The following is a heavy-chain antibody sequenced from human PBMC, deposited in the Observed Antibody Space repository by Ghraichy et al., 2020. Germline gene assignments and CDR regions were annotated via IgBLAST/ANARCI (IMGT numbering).Heavy chain of an antibody. CDR2: INSDGSST. CDR3: ARGITMVRGVPDY. V-gene: IGHV3-74*01. D-gene: IGHD3-10*01. J-gene: IGHJ4*02. Sequence: GESLNISCAASGFTFSSYWMHWVRQAPGKGLVWVSRINSDGSSTSYADSVKGRFTISRDNAKNTLYLQMNSLRAEDTAVYYCARGITMVRGVPDYWGQGTLVTVSS. CDR1: GFTFSSYW.